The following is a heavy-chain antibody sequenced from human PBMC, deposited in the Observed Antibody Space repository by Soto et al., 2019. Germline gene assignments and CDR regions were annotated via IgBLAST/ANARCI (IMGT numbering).Heavy chain of an antibody. CDR1: GGTFSSYA. CDR2: IIPIFGTA. V-gene: IGHV1-69*13. J-gene: IGHJ4*02. Sequence: SVKVSCKASGGTFSSYAISWVRQAPGQGLEWMGGIIPIFGTANYAQKFQGRVTITADESTSTAYMELSSLRSEDTSVYYCARGPCSGGGDCYSRFDYWGQGTLVTVSS. CDR3: ARGPCSGGGDCYSRFDY. D-gene: IGHD2-21*02.